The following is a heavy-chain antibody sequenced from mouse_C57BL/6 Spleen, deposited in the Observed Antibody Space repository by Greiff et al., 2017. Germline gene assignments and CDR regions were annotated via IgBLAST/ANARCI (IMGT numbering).Heavy chain of an antibody. J-gene: IGHJ3*01. V-gene: IGHV2-2*01. D-gene: IGHD1-1*01. CDR3: ARRGTTVVAKEWFAY. Sequence: VMLVESGPGLVQPSQSLSITCTVSGFSLTSYGVHWVRQSPGKGLEWLGVIWSGGSTDYNAAFISRLSISKDNSKSQVFFKMNSLQADDTAIYXCARRGTTVVAKEWFAYWGQGTLVTVSA. CDR2: IWSGGST. CDR1: GFSLTSYG.